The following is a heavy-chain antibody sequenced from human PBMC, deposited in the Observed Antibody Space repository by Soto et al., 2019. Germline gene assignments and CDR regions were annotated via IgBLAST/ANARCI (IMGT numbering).Heavy chain of an antibody. V-gene: IGHV4-38-2*02. D-gene: IGHD3-10*01. CDR2: IYPGGGT. Sequence: SETLSLTCTVAGHSINSDYYWGWIRQPPGKGLEWIGSIYPGGGTYYNPSLKSRVTISIDTSKNQFSLRLTSVTAADTAMYYCARKGYYPSGRIDLFDSWGQGTLVTVSS. CDR1: GHSINSDYY. J-gene: IGHJ4*02. CDR3: ARKGYYPSGRIDLFDS.